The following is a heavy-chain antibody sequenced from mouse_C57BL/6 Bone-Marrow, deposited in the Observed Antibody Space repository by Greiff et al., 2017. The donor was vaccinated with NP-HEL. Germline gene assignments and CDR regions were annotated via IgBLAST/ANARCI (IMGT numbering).Heavy chain of an antibody. Sequence: EVKLMESGGGLVQPGGSLKLSCAASCFPFRASVLPFFLHAPIPFPSFLSFLSHLAYSLYYADTVTGRFTISRENAKNTLYLEMSSLRSEDTAMYYCARHGGWLPYAMDYWGQGTSVTVSS. CDR2: LSHLAYSL. CDR1: CFPFRASV. J-gene: IGHJ4*01. D-gene: IGHD2-3*01. CDR3: ARHGGWLPYAMDY. V-gene: IGHV5-15*01.